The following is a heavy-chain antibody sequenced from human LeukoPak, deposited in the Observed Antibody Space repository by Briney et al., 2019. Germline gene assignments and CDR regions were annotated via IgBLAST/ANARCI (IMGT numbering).Heavy chain of an antibody. J-gene: IGHJ4*02. CDR2: IWYDGSNK. CDR1: GFTFSSYG. CDR3: ARLAIGAAGRGEIDY. Sequence: GGSLRLSCAASGFTFSSYGMHWVRQAPGKGLEWVAVIWYDGSNKYCADSVKGRFTISRDNFKNTLDLQMNSLRAEDTAVYYCARLAIGAAGRGEIDYWGQETLVTVSS. D-gene: IGHD6-13*01. V-gene: IGHV3-33*01.